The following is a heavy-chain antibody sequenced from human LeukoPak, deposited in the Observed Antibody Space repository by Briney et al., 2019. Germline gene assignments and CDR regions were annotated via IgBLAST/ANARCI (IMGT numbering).Heavy chain of an antibody. Sequence: SEILSLTCNVSGYSISSTFYGAWIRQPPGKGLEWIATISHSATTYYTPSPKSRLTMSVDTSKNQFSLKLSSVTVTDTAVHYCARVNTPVATFDYWGQGTLVTVSS. CDR3: ARVNTPVATFDY. V-gene: IGHV4-38-2*02. CDR1: GYSISSTFY. CDR2: ISHSATT. D-gene: IGHD2-15*01. J-gene: IGHJ4*02.